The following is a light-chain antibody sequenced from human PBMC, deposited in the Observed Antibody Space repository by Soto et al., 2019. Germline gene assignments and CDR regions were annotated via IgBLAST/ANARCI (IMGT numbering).Light chain of an antibody. V-gene: IGKV3D-7*01. J-gene: IGKJ1*01. CDR1: QRVSSSY. CDR2: GAS. CDR3: QQDAT. Sequence: PGDRVTLSCRASQRVSSSYLTWYQQKPGQAPRLLIYGASTRATGIPARFSGSGSGTDFTLTISSLQPEDFAVYYCQQDATFGQGTKVEIK.